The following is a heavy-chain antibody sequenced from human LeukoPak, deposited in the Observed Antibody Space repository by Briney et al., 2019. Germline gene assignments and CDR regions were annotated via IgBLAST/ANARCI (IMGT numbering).Heavy chain of an antibody. CDR3: ARRAGAYSHPYDY. CDR2: ISSSGSTI. D-gene: IGHD4/OR15-4a*01. J-gene: IGHJ4*02. CDR1: GFTLSSYE. Sequence: GGSLRLSCAASGFTLSSYEMNWVRQAPGKGLEWVSYISSSGSTIYYADSVKGRFTISRDNSKNTLYLHVNSLRPEDTAVYYCARRAGAYSHPYDYWGQGTLVTVSS. V-gene: IGHV3-48*03.